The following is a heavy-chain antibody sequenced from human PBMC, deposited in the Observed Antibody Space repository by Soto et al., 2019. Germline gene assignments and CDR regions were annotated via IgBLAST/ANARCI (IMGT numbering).Heavy chain of an antibody. V-gene: IGHV3-33*01. CDR3: ARDHSPSYYYGMDV. Sequence: GGSLRLSCAASGFTFSSYGMHWVRQAPGKGLEWVAVIWYDGSNKYYADSVKGRFTISRDNSKNTLYLQMNSLRAEDTAVYYCARDHSPSYYYGMDVWGQGTTVTVSS. CDR1: GFTFSSYG. CDR2: IWYDGSNK. D-gene: IGHD5-18*01. J-gene: IGHJ6*02.